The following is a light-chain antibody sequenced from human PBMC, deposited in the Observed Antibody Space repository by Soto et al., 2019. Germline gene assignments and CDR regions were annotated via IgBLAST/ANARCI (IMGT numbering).Light chain of an antibody. CDR3: QPFDCSLSRLV. J-gene: IGLJ1*01. V-gene: IGLV1-40*01. Sequence: QPVLTQPPSVSGAPGQTVTISCTGSSSNIGAGYDAHWYQQLPGTAPKPLIYGTSNRPSGVPDRFSGSKSGTSASLAITGLQAEDEAADYCQPFDCSLSRLVFGTGTKVTVL. CDR1: SSNIGAGYD. CDR2: GTS.